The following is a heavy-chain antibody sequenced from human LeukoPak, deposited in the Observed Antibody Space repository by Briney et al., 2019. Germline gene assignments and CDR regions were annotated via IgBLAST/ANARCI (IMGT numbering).Heavy chain of an antibody. Sequence: GSVKVSCKVSGYTLTELSMHWVRQAPGKGLEWMGGFDPEDGETIYAQKFQGRVTMTEDTSTDTAYMELSSLRSEDTAVYYCATHPPGIAVAAPYYYYYMDVWGKGTTVTVSS. J-gene: IGHJ6*03. CDR2: FDPEDGET. CDR1: GYTLTELS. D-gene: IGHD6-19*01. CDR3: ATHPPGIAVAAPYYYYYMDV. V-gene: IGHV1-24*01.